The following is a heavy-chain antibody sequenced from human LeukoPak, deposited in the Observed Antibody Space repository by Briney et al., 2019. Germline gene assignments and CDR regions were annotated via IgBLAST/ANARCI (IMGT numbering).Heavy chain of an antibody. D-gene: IGHD2-2*02. CDR1: GFTFSSYA. CDR3: ARGEGWHCSGSDCFTHWFDP. V-gene: IGHV3-30-3*01. CDR2: ISYDGSNK. J-gene: IGHJ5*02. Sequence: PGRSLRLSCAASGFTFSSYAMRWVRQAPGKGLEWVAVISYDGSNKYYADSVKGRFTISRDNAKNTLYLQMNSLRAEDTAVYYCARGEGWHCSGSDCFTHWFDPWGQGALVTVSS.